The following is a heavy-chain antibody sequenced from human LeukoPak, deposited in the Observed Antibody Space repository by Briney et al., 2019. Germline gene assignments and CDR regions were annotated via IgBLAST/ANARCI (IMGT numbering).Heavy chain of an antibody. CDR2: MTPNNGQT. D-gene: IGHD1-14*01. CDR1: GYTFTSYD. Sequence: ASVKVSCKAPGYTFTSYDINWVRQATGQGLEWMGWMTPNNGQTGYAQKFQGRVTMTRSTSISTAYMELSSLRSEDTAVYYCARSPTGLDTDFDYWGQGTLVTVSS. V-gene: IGHV1-8*01. J-gene: IGHJ4*02. CDR3: ARSPTGLDTDFDY.